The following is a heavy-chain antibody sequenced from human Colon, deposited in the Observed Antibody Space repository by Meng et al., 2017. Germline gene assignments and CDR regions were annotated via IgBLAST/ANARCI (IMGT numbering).Heavy chain of an antibody. D-gene: IGHD1-7*01. V-gene: IGHV4-4*02. Sequence: VQLREPGPVLVKHSGPVSLTCTVSGDSISSDIWWSWVSQPPGKGLEWIGEVSHRGDTNYNPSLKSRVDISVDKSKNQFYLSLFSVTAADTAVYYCGRDQGRELINHWGQGILTVSS. CDR1: GDSISSDIW. CDR2: VSHRGDT. CDR3: GRDQGRELINH. J-gene: IGHJ4*01.